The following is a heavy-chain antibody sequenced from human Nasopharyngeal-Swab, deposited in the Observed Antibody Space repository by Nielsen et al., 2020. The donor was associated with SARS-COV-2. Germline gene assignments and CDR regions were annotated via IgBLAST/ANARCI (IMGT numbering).Heavy chain of an antibody. CDR2: IYYSGST. J-gene: IGHJ4*02. D-gene: IGHD3-3*01. Sequence: SETLSLTCAVYGGSFSSYYWSWIRQPPGKGLEWIGYIYYSGSTNYNPSLKSRVTISVDTSKNQFSLKLSSVTAADTAVYYCARALTTYYDFWSGYYVFDYWGQGTLVTVSS. CDR1: GGSFSSYY. V-gene: IGHV4-59*13. CDR3: ARALTTYYDFWSGYYVFDY.